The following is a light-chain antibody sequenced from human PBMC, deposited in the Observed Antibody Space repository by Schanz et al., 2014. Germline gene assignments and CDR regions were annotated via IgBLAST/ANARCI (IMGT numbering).Light chain of an antibody. CDR1: SSDVGVYNY. Sequence: QSALTQPASVSGSPGQSITISCTGTSSDVGVYNYVSWYQQLPGKAPKLMIYDASNRPSGVSNRFSGSKSGNTASLTISGLQAEDEADYYCSSYTSSSTPHYVFGTGTKLTVL. V-gene: IGLV2-14*03. J-gene: IGLJ1*01. CDR3: SSYTSSSTPHYV. CDR2: DAS.